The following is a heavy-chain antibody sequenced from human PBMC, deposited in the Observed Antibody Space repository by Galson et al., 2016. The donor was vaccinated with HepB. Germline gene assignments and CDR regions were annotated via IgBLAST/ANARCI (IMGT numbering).Heavy chain of an antibody. J-gene: IGHJ4*02. CDR1: GFTFNNAW. Sequence: SLRLSCAVSGFTFNNAWMNWVRQAPGKGLEWVGRSKSKNDGGAIDYAAPVEGRFTILRDDSRSSVYLQMDSLRADDTAVYFCATLGFCGTTTCNFWGQGTLVTVSS. CDR3: ATLGFCGTTTCNF. CDR2: SKSKNDGGAI. V-gene: IGHV3-15*07. D-gene: IGHD2-2*01.